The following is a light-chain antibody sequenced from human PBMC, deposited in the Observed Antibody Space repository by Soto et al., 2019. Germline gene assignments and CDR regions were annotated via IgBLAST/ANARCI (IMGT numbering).Light chain of an antibody. J-gene: IGKJ1*01. CDR1: QVIGTW. V-gene: IGKV1-12*01. CDR3: QQANNFPRT. CDR2: PSS. Sequence: DIQMPQSPSSVSASVGDRVTISCRASQVIGTWLAWYQQKPGKAPELLIFPSSSLQNGVPSRFSGTGSGTDFTLTISSLQPEDFATYYCQQANNFPRTFGQGTKVEV.